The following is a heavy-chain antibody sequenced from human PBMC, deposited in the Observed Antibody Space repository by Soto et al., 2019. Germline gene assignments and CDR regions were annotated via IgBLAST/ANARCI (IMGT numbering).Heavy chain of an antibody. CDR3: ARGTETTERPSLAVAAFDP. Sequence: PSETLSLTCTVSGGSISSGDYYWSWIRQPPGKGLEWIGYIYYSGSTYYNPSLKSRVTISVDTSKNQFSLKLSSVTAADTAVYYCARGTETTERPSLAVAAFDPWGQGTLVTVSS. J-gene: IGHJ5*02. D-gene: IGHD1-1*01. CDR1: GGSISSGDYY. CDR2: IYYSGST. V-gene: IGHV4-30-4*01.